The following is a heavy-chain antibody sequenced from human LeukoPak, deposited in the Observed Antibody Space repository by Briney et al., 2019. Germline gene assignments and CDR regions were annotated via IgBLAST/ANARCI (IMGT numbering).Heavy chain of an antibody. V-gene: IGHV3-7*05. J-gene: IGHJ4*02. Sequence: GGSLRLSCAASGFTFSGFWMTWVRQAPGKGLEWVANIDKDGNEKYYVESVKGRFTISRDNAKNSLYLQMNSLRAEDTAVYYCATLDYGGQGALVTVSS. CDR3: ATLDY. CDR1: GFTFSGFW. CDR2: IDKDGNEK.